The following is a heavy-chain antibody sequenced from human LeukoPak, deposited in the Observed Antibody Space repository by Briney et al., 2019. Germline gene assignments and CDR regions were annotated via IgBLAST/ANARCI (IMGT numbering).Heavy chain of an antibody. CDR2: ISSSSSYI. V-gene: IGHV3-21*01. CDR3: ARDGAGWDNWFDP. D-gene: IGHD1-26*01. Sequence: PGGSLRLSCAASGFTFSSYSVNWVRQAPGKGLEWVSSISSSSSYINYADSVKGRFTISRDNAKNSLYLQMNSLRAEDTAVYYCARDGAGWDNWFDPWGQGTLVTVSS. CDR1: GFTFSSYS. J-gene: IGHJ5*02.